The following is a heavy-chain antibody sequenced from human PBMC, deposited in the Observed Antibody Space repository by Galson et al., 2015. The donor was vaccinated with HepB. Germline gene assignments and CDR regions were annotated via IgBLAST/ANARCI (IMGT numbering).Heavy chain of an antibody. Sequence: SVKVSCKASGGTFSGDAFSWVRQAPGQGLEWMGGIIPLFGTANYAQKFQGRVTIAADESTSTAYMDMSSLRSEDTAVYYYARGTVSYPTNYYYHYGMDVWGQGTTVTVSS. D-gene: IGHD2-2*02. J-gene: IGHJ6*02. CDR3: ARGTVSYPTNYYYHYGMDV. CDR1: GGTFSGDA. V-gene: IGHV1-69*13. CDR2: IIPLFGTA.